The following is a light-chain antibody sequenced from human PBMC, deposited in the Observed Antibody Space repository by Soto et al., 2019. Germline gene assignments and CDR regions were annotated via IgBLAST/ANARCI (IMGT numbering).Light chain of an antibody. Sequence: EIVLTQSPDTLSLFPGERATLSCRASQIFGSRSLAWYQQKPGQAPRLLIYGASNRATGIPDRFSGGGSGTDFTLTISRLEPEDFAVYYCQQYGSSPPVTFGQGTRLEIK. V-gene: IGKV3-20*01. CDR1: QIFGSRS. CDR3: QQYGSSPPVT. J-gene: IGKJ5*01. CDR2: GAS.